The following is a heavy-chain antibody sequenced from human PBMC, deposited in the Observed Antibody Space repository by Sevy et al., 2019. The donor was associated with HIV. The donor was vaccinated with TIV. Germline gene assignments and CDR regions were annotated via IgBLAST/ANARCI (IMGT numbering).Heavy chain of an antibody. CDR3: VRRGVDAYNVYFDL. CDR1: GFTFSAYS. V-gene: IGHV3-21*05. Sequence: GGCLRLSCTASGFTFSAYSMNWVRQAPGKGLEWLSYISTGTDHIYYADSAKGRFTIPRDDAKKSVYLEMKSLRDQDTALYYCVRRGVDAYNVYFDLWGQGTLVTVSS. D-gene: IGHD3-10*01. CDR2: ISTGTDHI. J-gene: IGHJ4*02.